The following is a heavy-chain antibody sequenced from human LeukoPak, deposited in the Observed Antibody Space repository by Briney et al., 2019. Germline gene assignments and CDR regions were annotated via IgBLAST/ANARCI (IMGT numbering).Heavy chain of an antibody. CDR2: VYYSGTT. CDR1: GGSISSYY. V-gene: IGHV4-59*01. Sequence: PSETLSLTCTVSGGSISSYYWSWIRQPPGKGLEWIGYVYYSGTTNYNPSLKGRVTISVDTSKNHFSLRLSSVTAADTAVYYCAREASCTNGACYYFDCWGQGTLVTVSS. J-gene: IGHJ4*02. D-gene: IGHD2-8*01. CDR3: AREASCTNGACYYFDC.